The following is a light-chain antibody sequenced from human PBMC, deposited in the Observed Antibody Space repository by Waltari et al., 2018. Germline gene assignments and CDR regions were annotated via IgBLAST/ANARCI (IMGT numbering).Light chain of an antibody. Sequence: QSVLTQPPSASGAPGQRVTISCSGSNSTIGSSTVNWYQQVPGTAPRLLIYRNDQRPSGVPDRFSGSKSGTSASLAISGLQSEDEADYYCATWDARLTNVLFGGGTKVTVL. CDR3: ATWDARLTNVL. CDR2: RND. CDR1: NSTIGSST. V-gene: IGLV1-44*01. J-gene: IGLJ3*02.